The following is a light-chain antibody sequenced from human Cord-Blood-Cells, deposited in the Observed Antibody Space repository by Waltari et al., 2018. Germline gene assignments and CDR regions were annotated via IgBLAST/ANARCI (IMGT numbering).Light chain of an antibody. CDR1: SSDVGLYNL. Sequence: QSALTQPASVSGSPGQSITISCTGTSSDVGLYNLVSWYQQHPGKAPKRMIYEGSKRPSGVSNRFSGSKSGNTASLTISGLQAEDEADYYCCSYAGSSTLVFGGGTKLTVL. V-gene: IGLV2-23*01. J-gene: IGLJ2*01. CDR2: EGS. CDR3: CSYAGSSTLV.